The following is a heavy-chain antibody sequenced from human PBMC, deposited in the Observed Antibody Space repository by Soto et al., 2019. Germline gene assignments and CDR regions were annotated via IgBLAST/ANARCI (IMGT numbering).Heavy chain of an antibody. D-gene: IGHD3-22*01. CDR2: IYWDDDK. CDR3: AHDSNGLYGMDV. V-gene: IGHV2-5*02. J-gene: IGHJ6*02. CDR1: GFSLTTRGVG. Sequence: QITLKESGPTLVKPTQTLTLTCTFSGFSLTTRGVGVGWIRQPPGKALEWLALIYWDDDKRYSPSLKSRLTITKDTSKNQVVLTMTNMDPVDTATYYCAHDSNGLYGMDVWGQGTTVTVSS.